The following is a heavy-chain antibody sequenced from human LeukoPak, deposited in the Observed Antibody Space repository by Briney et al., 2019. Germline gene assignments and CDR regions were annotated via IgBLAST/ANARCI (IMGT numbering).Heavy chain of an antibody. CDR3: AELGITMIGGV. D-gene: IGHD3-10*02. J-gene: IGHJ6*04. Sequence: GGSLRLSCAASGFTFESFGMNWVRQAPGKGLEWVSYISSSGSTTYYADSVKGRFTISRDNAKNSLYLQMNSLRAEDTAVYYCAELGITMIGGVWGKGTTVTISS. CDR1: GFTFESFG. V-gene: IGHV3-48*04. CDR2: ISSSGSTT.